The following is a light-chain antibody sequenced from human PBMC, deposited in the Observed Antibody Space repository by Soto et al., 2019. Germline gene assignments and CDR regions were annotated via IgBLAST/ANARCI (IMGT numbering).Light chain of an antibody. J-gene: IGKJ4*01. CDR2: GAS. Sequence: LTHWAVTLSLSTGERATLACRATRSVXNFVVWYQPKPGQAPSLLXYGASTRATDVPDRCSGSGSGADFTLTISSLEPEDFAVYYCQHRFYATWTFGEVTIVDIK. V-gene: IGKV3-11*01. CDR3: QHRFYATWT. CDR1: RSVXNF.